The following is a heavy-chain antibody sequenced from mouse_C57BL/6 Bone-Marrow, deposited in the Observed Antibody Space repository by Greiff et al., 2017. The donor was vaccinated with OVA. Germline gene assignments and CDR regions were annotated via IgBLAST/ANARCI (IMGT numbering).Heavy chain of an antibody. CDR2: ILPGSGST. J-gene: IGHJ1*03. Sequence: VQLQQSGAELMKPGASVKLSCKATGYTFTGYWIEWVKQRPGHGLEWIGEILPGSGSTNYNEKFKGKATLTADTSSNTAYMQLSSLTTEDSAIYYCARKHYYGSSFPYWYFDVWGTGTTVTVSS. D-gene: IGHD1-1*01. CDR3: ARKHYYGSSFPYWYFDV. V-gene: IGHV1-9*01. CDR1: GYTFTGYW.